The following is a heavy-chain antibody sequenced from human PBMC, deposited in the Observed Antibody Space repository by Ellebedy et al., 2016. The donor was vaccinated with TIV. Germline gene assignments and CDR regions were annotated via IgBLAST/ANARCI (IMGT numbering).Heavy chain of an antibody. Sequence: PGGSLRLSCAASGFTFSSYAMSWVRQAPGKGLEWVSAIIGSGGSTYYADSVKGRFTISRDNAKNSLYLQMNSLRADDTAVYYCATDRGYFTFDYWGQGSLITVSS. V-gene: IGHV3-23*01. CDR3: ATDRGYFTFDY. D-gene: IGHD3-9*01. CDR1: GFTFSSYA. J-gene: IGHJ4*02. CDR2: IIGSGGST.